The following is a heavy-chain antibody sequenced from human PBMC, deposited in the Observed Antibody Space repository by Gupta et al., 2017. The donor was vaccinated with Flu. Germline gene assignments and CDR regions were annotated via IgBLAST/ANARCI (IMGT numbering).Heavy chain of an antibody. V-gene: IGHV3-23*01. CDR3: AKDHQDYGENGSVGENYFDY. D-gene: IGHD4-17*01. J-gene: IGHJ4*02. Sequence: EVQLLESGGGLVQPGGSLRLSCAASGFTFSSYAMSWVRQAPGKGLEWVSAISGSGGSTYYADSVKGRFTISRDNSKNTLYLQMNSLRAEDTAVYYCAKDHQDYGENGSVGENYFDYWGQGTLVTVSS. CDR1: GFTFSSYA. CDR2: ISGSGGST.